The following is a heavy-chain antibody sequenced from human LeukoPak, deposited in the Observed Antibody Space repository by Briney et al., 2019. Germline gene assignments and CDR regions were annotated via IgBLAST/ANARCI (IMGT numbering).Heavy chain of an antibody. D-gene: IGHD4-17*01. CDR1: GGSISSYY. J-gene: IGHJ4*02. CDR3: ARLKATVSIHAYFDS. Sequence: PSETLSLTCTVSGGSISSYYWSWIRQPPGKGLEWIGSIYHSGRTFYNPSLKSRVTISVDTSKNQFSLKLSSVTAADTAVYYCARLKATVSIHAYFDSWGQGTLVTVSS. CDR2: IYHSGRT. V-gene: IGHV4-59*12.